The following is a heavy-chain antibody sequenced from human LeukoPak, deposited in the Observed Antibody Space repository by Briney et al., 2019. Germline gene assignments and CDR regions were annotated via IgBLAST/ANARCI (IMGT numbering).Heavy chain of an antibody. J-gene: IGHJ4*02. D-gene: IGHD3-3*01. CDR3: ARGYYDFCSGRYGFDY. CDR1: GFTFDDYG. CDR2: INWNGGST. Sequence: GGSLRLSCAASGFTFDDYGMSWVRQAPGKGLEWVSGINWNGGSTGYADSVKGRFTISRDNAKNSLYLQMNSLRAEDTALYYCARGYYDFCSGRYGFDYWGQGTLVTVSS. V-gene: IGHV3-20*04.